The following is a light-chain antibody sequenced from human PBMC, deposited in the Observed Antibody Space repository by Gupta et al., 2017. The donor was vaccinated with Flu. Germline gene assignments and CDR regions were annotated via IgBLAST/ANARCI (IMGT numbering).Light chain of an antibody. CDR2: KAS. J-gene: IGKJ1*01. CDR3: QQYKSYPWT. Sequence: DIQMTQSPSTLSASVGDRVTITCRASQSISSWLAWYQQRPGEAPKLLIYKASSLESGVPSRFTGSGSGTEFTLTISSLKPDDFATYYCQQYKSYPWTFGQGTKVEIK. V-gene: IGKV1-5*03. CDR1: QSISSW.